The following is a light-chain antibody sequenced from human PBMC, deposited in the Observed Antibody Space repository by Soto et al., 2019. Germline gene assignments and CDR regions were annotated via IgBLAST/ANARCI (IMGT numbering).Light chain of an antibody. J-gene: IGKJ1*01. CDR1: QSVSSIY. Sequence: EIVLTQSPGTLSLSPGERATLSCRASQSVSSIYLAWYQQKPGQAPRLLIYGASSRATGIPDRFSGSGSGTDFTLTISRLEPEDFAVYFCQQYYSSPLTFGQGTKVAIK. V-gene: IGKV3-20*01. CDR2: GAS. CDR3: QQYYSSPLT.